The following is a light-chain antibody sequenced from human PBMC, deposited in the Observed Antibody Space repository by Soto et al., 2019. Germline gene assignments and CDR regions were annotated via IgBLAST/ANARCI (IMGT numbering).Light chain of an antibody. J-gene: IGLJ3*02. CDR1: SSDVGGHNF. V-gene: IGLV2-14*01. CDR3: NSYTSTFTWV. CDR2: EVT. Sequence: QSALTQPASVSGSPGQSITISCTGTSSDVGGHNFVSWYQHHPGKAHKLMIYEVTHRPSGISDRFSGSKSGNTASLTISGLQAEDEADYYCNSYTSTFTWVFGGGTKLTVL.